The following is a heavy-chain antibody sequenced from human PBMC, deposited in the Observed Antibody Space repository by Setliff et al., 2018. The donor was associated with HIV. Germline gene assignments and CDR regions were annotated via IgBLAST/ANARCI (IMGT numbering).Heavy chain of an antibody. CDR3: ARRRPPPSGSYSKYYMDV. D-gene: IGHD1-26*01. Sequence: PSETLSLTCTVSGASISSYYWSWIRQPPGKGLEWIGYIYYSGSTNYNPSLKSRVIISVDTSKNQFSLKVSSVTAADTAVYYCARRRPPPSGSYSKYYMDVWGKGTTVTVSS. CDR1: GASISSYY. V-gene: IGHV4-59*08. J-gene: IGHJ6*03. CDR2: IYYSGST.